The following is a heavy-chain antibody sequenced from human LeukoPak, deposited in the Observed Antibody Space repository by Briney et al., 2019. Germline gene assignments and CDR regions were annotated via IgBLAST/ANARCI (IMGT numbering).Heavy chain of an antibody. D-gene: IGHD1-26*01. CDR2: IYTSGGT. CDR3: VRGPTWFDP. V-gene: IGHV4-4*07. J-gene: IGHJ5*02. CDR1: GGSFSSYY. Sequence: SETLSLTCTVSGGSFSSYYWSWIRQPAGKGLEWIGRIYTSGGTTYNPSLKSRVTMSVATSKNQYSLKRSSVTAADTAVYYCVRGPTWFDPWGQGTLVTVSS.